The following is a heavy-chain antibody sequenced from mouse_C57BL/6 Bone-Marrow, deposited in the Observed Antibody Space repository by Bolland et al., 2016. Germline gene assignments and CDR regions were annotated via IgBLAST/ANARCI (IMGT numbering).Heavy chain of an antibody. J-gene: IGHJ2*01. CDR3: ARTYYGRSTWLAY. Sequence: IYNQKFKGKATLTVDKSSSTAYMELRSLTSEDTAVYYCARTYYGRSTWLAYWGQGTT. D-gene: IGHD1-1*01. V-gene: IGHV1-18*01.